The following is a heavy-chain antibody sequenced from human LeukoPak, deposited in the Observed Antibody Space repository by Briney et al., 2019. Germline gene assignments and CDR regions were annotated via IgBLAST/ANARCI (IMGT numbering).Heavy chain of an antibody. J-gene: IGHJ1*01. CDR3: ARPRTGNTGRPEYIEN. Sequence: SETLSLTCAVYGESFSGYYWSWIRQPPGKGLEWIGEINHSGSTNYNPSLKSRVTISVDTSKNQFSLKLSSVTAADTAVYFCARPRTGNTGRPEYIENWGQGTLVTVSP. CDR1: GESFSGYY. D-gene: IGHD2-8*02. CDR2: INHSGST. V-gene: IGHV4-34*01.